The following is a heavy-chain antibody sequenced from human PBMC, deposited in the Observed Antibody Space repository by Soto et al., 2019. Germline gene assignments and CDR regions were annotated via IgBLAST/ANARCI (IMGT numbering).Heavy chain of an antibody. CDR2: ISSSSSYI. CDR1: GFTFSSYS. Sequence: GGSLRLSCAASGFTFSSYSMNWVRQAPGKGLEWVSSISSSSSYIYYADSVKGRFTISRDNAKNSLYLQMNSLRAEDTAVYYCARAVPKYYYDSSGYLFAAFDIWGQGTMVTVSS. J-gene: IGHJ3*02. V-gene: IGHV3-21*01. D-gene: IGHD3-22*01. CDR3: ARAVPKYYYDSSGYLFAAFDI.